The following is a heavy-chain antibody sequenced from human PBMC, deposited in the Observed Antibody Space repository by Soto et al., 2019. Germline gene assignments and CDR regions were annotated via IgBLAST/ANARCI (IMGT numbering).Heavy chain of an antibody. J-gene: IGHJ6*03. Sequence: GGSLRLSCGASGFDFIDFDMYWVRQAPGKGLECLSYDGSNKYYADSVKGRFTISRDNSKNTLYLQMNSLRAEDTAVYYCAKDLIEGIAAAGDYYYYMDVWGKGTTVTVSS. D-gene: IGHD6-13*01. CDR2: SYDGSNK. CDR1: GFDFIDFD. CDR3: AKDLIEGIAAAGDYYYYMDV. V-gene: IGHV3-30*18.